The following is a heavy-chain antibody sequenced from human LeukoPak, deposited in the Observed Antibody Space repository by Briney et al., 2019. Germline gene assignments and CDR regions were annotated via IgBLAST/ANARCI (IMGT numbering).Heavy chain of an antibody. CDR3: AKDNGLRYVDWSPTGAYGMDV. Sequence: GGSLRLSCAASGYTFDDYAMHWVRHARGKGLEGVSGISWNSGSIGYADSVKGRFTISRDNAKNSLYLQMNSLRAEDTALYYCAKDNGLRYVDWSPTGAYGMDVWGQGTTVTVSS. CDR2: ISWNSGSI. CDR1: GYTFDDYA. D-gene: IGHD3-9*01. J-gene: IGHJ6*02. V-gene: IGHV3-9*01.